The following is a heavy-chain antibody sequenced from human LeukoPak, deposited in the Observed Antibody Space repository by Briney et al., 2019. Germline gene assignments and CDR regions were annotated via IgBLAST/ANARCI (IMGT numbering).Heavy chain of an antibody. V-gene: IGHV4-4*07. CDR3: ASAVDIAMFHAFVI. CDR2: IYTSGST. J-gene: IGHJ3*02. CDR1: GGSISSYY. D-gene: IGHD5-18*01. Sequence: SETLSLTCTVSGGSISSYYWSWIRQPAGQGLEWIGRIYTSGSTNYKPSLKSRVTMSGDSSKNQSSLKRSSVTAPDTAVNYCASAVDIAMFHAFVICGQGTMVTVSS.